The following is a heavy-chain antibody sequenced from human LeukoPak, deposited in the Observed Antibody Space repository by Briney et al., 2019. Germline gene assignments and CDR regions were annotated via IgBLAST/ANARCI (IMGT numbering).Heavy chain of an antibody. J-gene: IGHJ6*02. CDR3: ARVPPDYYYYYGMDV. CDR2: INSDGSST. V-gene: IGHV3-74*01. CDR1: GFTFSSSW. Sequence: PGGSLRLSCAASGFTFSSSWMHWVRQAPGKGLVWVSRINSDGSSTSYADSVKGRFTISRDNAKNTLYLQMNSLRAEDTAVYYCARVPPDYYYYYGMDVWGQGTTVTVSS.